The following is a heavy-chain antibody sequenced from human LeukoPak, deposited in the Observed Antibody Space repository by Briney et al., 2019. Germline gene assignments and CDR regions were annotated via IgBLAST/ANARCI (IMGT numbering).Heavy chain of an antibody. CDR2: ISSSGSTI. CDR3: ARDLDPLNY. Sequence: PGGSLRLPCAASGFTFSGYNLNWVRQAPGEGLEWVSYISSSGSTIYYADSVKGRFTISRDNAKNSLFLQMNSLRAEDTAVYYCARDLDPLNYWGQGTLVTVSS. V-gene: IGHV3-48*01. J-gene: IGHJ4*02. CDR1: GFTFSGYN. D-gene: IGHD3/OR15-3a*01.